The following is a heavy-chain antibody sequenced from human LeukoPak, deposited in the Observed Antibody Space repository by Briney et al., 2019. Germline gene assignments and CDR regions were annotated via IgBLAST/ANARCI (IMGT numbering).Heavy chain of an antibody. V-gene: IGHV1-46*01. J-gene: IGHJ6*02. CDR3: ARDQQAVLRYFDWLDVYYYYGMDV. D-gene: IGHD3-9*01. Sequence: ASVKVSCKASGYTFTSYYMHWVRQAPGQGLEWMGIINPSGGSTSYAQKFQGRVTMTRDTSTNTVYMELSSLRSEDTAVYYCARDQQAVLRYFDWLDVYYYYGMDVWGQGTTVTVSS. CDR1: GYTFTSYY. CDR2: INPSGGST.